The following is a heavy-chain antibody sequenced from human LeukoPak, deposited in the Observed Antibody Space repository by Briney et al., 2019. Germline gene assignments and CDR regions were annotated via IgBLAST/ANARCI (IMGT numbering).Heavy chain of an antibody. J-gene: IGHJ3*02. CDR3: ARFELERSFDI. D-gene: IGHD1-1*01. Sequence: SETLSLTCTVSGDSFSASSWSWIRQPPGKGLEWIGYIYYSGTTHYNPSLKSRVTTSVDTSKNQFSLKLSSVTAADTAVYYCARFELERSFDIWGQGTMVIVSS. V-gene: IGHV4-59*01. CDR1: GDSFSASS. CDR2: IYYSGTT.